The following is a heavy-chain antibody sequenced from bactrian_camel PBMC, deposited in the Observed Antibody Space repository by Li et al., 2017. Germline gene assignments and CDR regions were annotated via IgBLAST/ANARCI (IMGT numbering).Heavy chain of an antibody. Sequence: VQLVESGGGLVQPGGSLRLSCAASRYASTYGGYCQAWFRQAPGREREGIAAIDFDDGKVYASSVKGRFTISHDRSTYTLYLQMNNLKLDDTAMYFCAARATCGRVRWDWPPREYEYVYWGQGTQVTVS. D-gene: IGHD1*01. CDR3: AARATCGRVRWDWPPREYEYVY. V-gene: IGHV3S1*01. CDR2: IDFDDGK. CDR1: RYASTYGGYC. J-gene: IGHJ4*01.